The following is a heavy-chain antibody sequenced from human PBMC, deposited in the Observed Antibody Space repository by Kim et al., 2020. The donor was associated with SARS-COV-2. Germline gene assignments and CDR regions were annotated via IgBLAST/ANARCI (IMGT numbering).Heavy chain of an antibody. J-gene: IGHJ5*02. Sequence: GGSLRLSCAASGFTFSSYEMNWVRQAPGKGLEWVSYISSSGSTIYYADSVKGRFTISRDNAKNSLYLQMNSLRAEDTAVYYCARENGYYDSSGYYYYWFDPWGQGTLVTVSS. D-gene: IGHD3-22*01. V-gene: IGHV3-48*03. CDR1: GFTFSSYE. CDR3: ARENGYYDSSGYYYYWFDP. CDR2: ISSSGSTI.